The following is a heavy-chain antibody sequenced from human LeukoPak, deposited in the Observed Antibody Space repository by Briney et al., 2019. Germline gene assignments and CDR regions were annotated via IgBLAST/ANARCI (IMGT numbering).Heavy chain of an antibody. CDR3: AKSRRYYDFWSDYYGLDAFDI. CDR2: ISGSGSST. D-gene: IGHD3-3*01. CDR1: GFTFSSYA. J-gene: IGHJ3*02. Sequence: PGGSLRLSCGASGFTFSSYAMSWVRQAPGKGLEWVSAISGSGSSTYYADSVKGRFTISRDNSKNTLYLQMNSLRAEDTAVYYCAKSRRYYDFWSDYYGLDAFDIWGQGTMVTVSS. V-gene: IGHV3-23*01.